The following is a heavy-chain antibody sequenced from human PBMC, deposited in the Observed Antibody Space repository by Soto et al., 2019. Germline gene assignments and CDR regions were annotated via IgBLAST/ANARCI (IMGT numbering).Heavy chain of an antibody. Sequence: SVKVSCKASGGTFRNHVFNGVRQAPGQGLEWMGGIIPIIGTPNYAQKFQGRVTITADASTNTVYLEVSSLRSQDTAVYYCARDLEFRDGNISHLDYWGQGTLVTVSS. V-gene: IGHV1-69*13. J-gene: IGHJ4*02. D-gene: IGHD3-10*01. CDR1: GGTFRNHV. CDR2: IIPIIGTP. CDR3: ARDLEFRDGNISHLDY.